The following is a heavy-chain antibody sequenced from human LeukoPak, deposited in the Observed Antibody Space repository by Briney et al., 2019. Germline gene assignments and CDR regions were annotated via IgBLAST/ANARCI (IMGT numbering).Heavy chain of an antibody. CDR3: ARDRSSRYFDY. V-gene: IGHV3-20*04. CDR2: INWNGGST. J-gene: IGHJ4*02. D-gene: IGHD6-13*01. Sequence: GGSLRLSCVASGFTFDDYGMSWVRQAPGKGLEWVSGINWNGGSTGYADSVKGRFTISRDNAKNSLYLQVNSLRAEDTALYYCARDRSSRYFDYWGQGTLVTVSS. CDR1: GFTFDDYG.